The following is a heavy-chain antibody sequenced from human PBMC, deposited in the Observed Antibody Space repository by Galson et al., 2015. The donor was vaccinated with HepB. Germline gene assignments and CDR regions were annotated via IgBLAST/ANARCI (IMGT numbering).Heavy chain of an antibody. Sequence: CKASGYTFTGYFIHWIRQAPGQGLEWMGLINPHSGATNYAQKFQGRVSVTRDTSTSTAYMEVSSLRPDDTAIYYCARSMSVAGYVYLEYWGPGALVTVSS. CDR1: GYTFTGYF. D-gene: IGHD6-19*01. CDR2: INPHSGAT. CDR3: ARSMSVAGYVYLEY. V-gene: IGHV1-2*06. J-gene: IGHJ4*02.